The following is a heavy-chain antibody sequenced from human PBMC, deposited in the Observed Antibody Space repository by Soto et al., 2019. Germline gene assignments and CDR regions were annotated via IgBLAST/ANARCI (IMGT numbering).Heavy chain of an antibody. CDR3: ARDKITGLFDY. D-gene: IGHD2-8*02. J-gene: IGHJ4*02. CDR2: INHSGST. CDR1: GGSFSGYY. V-gene: IGHV4-34*01. Sequence: QVQLQQWGAGLLKPSETLSLTCAVYGGSFSGYYWTWIRQPPGTGLEWIGEINHSGSTNYNPSLKSPVTISVDTSKNQFSLQLTSVTAADTAVYYCARDKITGLFDYWVQGTLVTVSS.